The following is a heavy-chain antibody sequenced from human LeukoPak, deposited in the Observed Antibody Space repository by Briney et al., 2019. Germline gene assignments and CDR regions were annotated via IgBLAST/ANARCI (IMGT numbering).Heavy chain of an antibody. D-gene: IGHD2-2*01. Sequence: GGSLRLSCAASGFTVSINHMTWVRQAPGKGLEWVSEIYTGGLTFYADSVTGRFTISRDNSKNTVYLQMNSLGVEDTARYYCARDNAPAGGGLDYWGQGPLVTVSS. CDR3: ARDNAPAGGGLDY. CDR1: GFTVSINH. J-gene: IGHJ4*02. V-gene: IGHV3-53*01. CDR2: IYTGGLT.